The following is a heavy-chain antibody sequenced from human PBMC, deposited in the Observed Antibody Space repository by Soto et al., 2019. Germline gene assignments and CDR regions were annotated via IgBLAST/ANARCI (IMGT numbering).Heavy chain of an antibody. CDR2: ITSSSRTT. V-gene: IGHV3-48*02. J-gene: IGHJ4*02. D-gene: IGHD6-13*01. CDR1: GFTFSTSS. Sequence: GGSLRLSCAASGFTFSTSSMNWVRQAPGKGLEWVSYITSSSRTTYYADSVKGRFTISRDNAKNSLYLQMNSLRNEDTAVYYCARHSSSSWYLDYWGQGTLVTVSS. CDR3: ARHSSSSWYLDY.